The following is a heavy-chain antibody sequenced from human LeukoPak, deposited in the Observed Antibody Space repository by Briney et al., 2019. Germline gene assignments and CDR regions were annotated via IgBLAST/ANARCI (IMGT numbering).Heavy chain of an antibody. J-gene: IGHJ4*02. CDR2: ISGSGGST. V-gene: IGHV3-23*01. CDR1: GSTFRSHA. D-gene: IGHD2-2*01. Sequence: GGSLRLSCAGSGSTFRSHAMSWVRQAPGKGLEWASGISGSGGSTYYAGSVKGRFTISRDNSKNTLYLQMNSLRAEDTAVYYCAKDRGSRSPYYFDNWGQGTLVTVSS. CDR3: AKDRGSRSPYYFDN.